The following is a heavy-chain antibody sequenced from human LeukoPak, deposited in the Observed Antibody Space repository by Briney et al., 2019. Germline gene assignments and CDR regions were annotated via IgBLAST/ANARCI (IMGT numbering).Heavy chain of an antibody. V-gene: IGHV3-9*01. D-gene: IGHD3-16*01. Sequence: GGSLRLSCAASGFTFDDYAMHWVRQAPGKGLEWVSGISWNSGSIGYADSVKGRFTISRDNAKNSLYLQMNSLRAEDTALYYCAKEGGGSLTYYYYYMDVWGKGTTVTISS. CDR2: ISWNSGSI. CDR3: AKEGGGSLTYYYYYMDV. J-gene: IGHJ6*03. CDR1: GFTFDDYA.